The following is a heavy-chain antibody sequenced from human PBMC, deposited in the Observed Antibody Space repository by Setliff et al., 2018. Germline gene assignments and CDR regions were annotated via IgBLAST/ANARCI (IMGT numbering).Heavy chain of an antibody. V-gene: IGHV3-15*07. D-gene: IGHD2-2*01. CDR2: IKSKTDGGSI. CDR1: GFTFSYAW. Sequence: LRLSCAVSGFTFSYAWMHWVRQAPGKGLEWVGRIKSKTDGGSIDYAASVKDRFTISRDDSKATLYLYMDSLKTEDTAVYYCTTDRAGCYGTTCFNAFEIWGHGTMVTVSS. J-gene: IGHJ3*02. CDR3: TTDRAGCYGTTCFNAFEI.